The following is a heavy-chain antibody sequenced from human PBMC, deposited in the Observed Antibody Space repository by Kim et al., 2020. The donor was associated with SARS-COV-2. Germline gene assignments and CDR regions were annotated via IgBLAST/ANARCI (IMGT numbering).Heavy chain of an antibody. Sequence: GGSLRLSCAASGFTVSSNYMSWVRQAPGKGLEWVSVIHSAGITYYADSVKGRFTISRDNSKNTRYLQMNSLRAEDTAVYYCARGKPAWYAFENWGQGTLVTVSS. J-gene: IGHJ4*02. CDR2: IHSAGIT. CDR3: ARGKPAWYAFEN. CDR1: GFTVSSNY. V-gene: IGHV3-53*01. D-gene: IGHD6-13*01.